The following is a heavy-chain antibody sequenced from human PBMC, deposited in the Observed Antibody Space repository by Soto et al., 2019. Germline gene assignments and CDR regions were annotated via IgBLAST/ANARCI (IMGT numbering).Heavy chain of an antibody. CDR1: GYTFTSYG. D-gene: IGHD5-18*01. J-gene: IGHJ4*02. CDR3: ARDPPRRYNSGQGLDY. Sequence: QVQLVQSGAEVKKPGASVKVSCKASGYTFTSYGISWVRQAPGQGLEWMGWISTYYDNTNYAQNLRGRVNMTTDTSTSTAYMELRSLRSDDTAVYYCARDPPRRYNSGQGLDYWGQGTLVTVSS. V-gene: IGHV1-18*04. CDR2: ISTYYDNT.